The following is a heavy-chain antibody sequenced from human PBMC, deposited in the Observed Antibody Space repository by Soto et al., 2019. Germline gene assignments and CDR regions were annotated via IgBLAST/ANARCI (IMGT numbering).Heavy chain of an antibody. CDR2: IYYSGST. CDR3: ARRYGALPYWYSDL. CDR1: GGSISSGGYY. Sequence: PSETLSLTCTVSGGSISSGGYYWSWIRQHPGKGLEWIGYIYYSGSTYYNPSLKSRVTISVDTSKNQFSLKLSSVTAADTAVYYCARRYGALPYWYSDLWGRGTLVTDSS. V-gene: IGHV4-31*03. J-gene: IGHJ2*01. D-gene: IGHD4-17*01.